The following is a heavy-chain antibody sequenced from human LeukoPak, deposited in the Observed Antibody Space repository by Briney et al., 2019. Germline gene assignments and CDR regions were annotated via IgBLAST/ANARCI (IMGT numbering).Heavy chain of an antibody. CDR1: GGTFSSYA. D-gene: IGHD3-10*01. CDR3: ARDLATMVRGVKIYGMDV. CDR2: IIPIFGTA. Sequence: ASVKVSCKASGGTFSSYAISWVRQAPGQGLEWMGGIIPIFGTANYAQKFQGRVTSTADKSTSTAYMELSSLRSEDTAVYYCARDLATMVRGVKIYGMDVWGKGTTVTVSS. V-gene: IGHV1-69*06. J-gene: IGHJ6*04.